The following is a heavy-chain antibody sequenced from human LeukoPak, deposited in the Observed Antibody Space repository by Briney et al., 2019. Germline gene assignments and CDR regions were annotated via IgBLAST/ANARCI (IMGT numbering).Heavy chain of an antibody. D-gene: IGHD6-13*01. CDR3: AKSIRWDSSSCPGGY. CDR1: GFTFSSYA. Sequence: GGTLRLSCAASGFTFSSYAMSWVRQAPGKGLEWVSGISGSGDSTYYADSVKGRFTISRDNSKNTLYLQMNSLRAEDTALYHCAKSIRWDSSSCPGGYWGQGTLLTVSS. J-gene: IGHJ4*02. CDR2: ISGSGDST. V-gene: IGHV3-23*01.